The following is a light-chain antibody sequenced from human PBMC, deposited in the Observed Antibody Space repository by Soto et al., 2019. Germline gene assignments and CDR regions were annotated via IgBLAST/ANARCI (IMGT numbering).Light chain of an antibody. CDR1: SSNIGKNY. Sequence: QSVLTQPPSVSAAPGQKVTISCSGGSSNIGKNYVSWYRQLPETVPKLLIHDNNERPSGIPDRFSGSKSGTSATLDITGLQTGDEADYYCGTWDTSLSAWVFGGGTKLTVL. CDR3: GTWDTSLSAWV. J-gene: IGLJ3*02. CDR2: DNN. V-gene: IGLV1-51*01.